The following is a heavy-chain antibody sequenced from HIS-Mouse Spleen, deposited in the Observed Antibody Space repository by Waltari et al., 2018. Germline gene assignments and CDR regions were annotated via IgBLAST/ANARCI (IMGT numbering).Heavy chain of an antibody. Sequence: QVQLVDSGGGVVQPGRSLRLSCAASGFTFSSYGMHWVRQAPGKGLGWVAVIWYDGSNKYYADSVKGRFTISRDNSKNTLYLQMNSLRAEDTAVYYCAKDKHHAFDYWGQGTLVTVSS. J-gene: IGHJ4*02. CDR3: AKDKHHAFDY. V-gene: IGHV3-33*06. CDR2: IWYDGSNK. CDR1: GFTFSSYG.